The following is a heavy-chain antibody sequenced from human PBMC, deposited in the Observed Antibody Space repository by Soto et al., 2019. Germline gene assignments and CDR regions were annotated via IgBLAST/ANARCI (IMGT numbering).Heavy chain of an antibody. Sequence: PGGSLRLSCAASGFTFSSYAMHWVRQAPGKGLEYVSAISSNGGSTYYANSVKGRFTISRDNSKNTLYLQMGSLRAEDMAVYYCARDSDFWSGYWDYYFDYWGQGTLVTVSS. CDR1: GFTFSSYA. CDR2: ISSNGGST. CDR3: ARDSDFWSGYWDYYFDY. D-gene: IGHD3-3*01. V-gene: IGHV3-64*01. J-gene: IGHJ4*02.